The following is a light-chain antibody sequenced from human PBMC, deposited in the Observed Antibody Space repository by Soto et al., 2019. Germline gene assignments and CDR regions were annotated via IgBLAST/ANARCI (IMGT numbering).Light chain of an antibody. V-gene: IGLV2-11*01. CDR3: CSYAGTYTWV. J-gene: IGLJ3*02. CDR1: SSDVGGYNY. CDR2: DVS. Sequence: QSVLTQPPSVSGSPGQSVTISCTGTSSDVGGYNYVSWYQQHPGKAPKLMIYDVSQRPSGVPNRFSGSKSDNTASLTISGLQAEDEADYYCCSYAGTYTWVFGGGTKLTVL.